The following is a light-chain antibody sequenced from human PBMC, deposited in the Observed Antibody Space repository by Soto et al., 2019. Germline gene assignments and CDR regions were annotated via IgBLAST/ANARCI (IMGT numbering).Light chain of an antibody. CDR3: QQLNSYLSLT. CDR2: GAS. V-gene: IGKV1-9*01. Sequence: IQLTQSPSSLSASVGDRVTITCRASQGISSYLAWYQQKPGKAPKLLIYGASTLQRGVPSRFSGSGSGTDVTLTISSLQPEDFATYYCQQLNSYLSLTFGGGTKVEIK. CDR1: QGISSY. J-gene: IGKJ4*01.